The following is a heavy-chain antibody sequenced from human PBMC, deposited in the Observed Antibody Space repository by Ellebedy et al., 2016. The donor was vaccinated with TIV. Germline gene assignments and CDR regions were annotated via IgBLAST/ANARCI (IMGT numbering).Heavy chain of an antibody. J-gene: IGHJ3*02. CDR2: FYSGGNT. CDR3: AREDSRSYSFDI. CDR1: GFTVSSNY. D-gene: IGHD6-6*01. Sequence: PGGSLRPSCAASGFTVSSNYMNWVRQTPGKGLEWVSVFYSGGNTYYADSVKGRFTISRDSSRNTLNLQMNSLRAEDTAVYHCAREDSRSYSFDIWGQGTMVTVSS. V-gene: IGHV3-53*01.